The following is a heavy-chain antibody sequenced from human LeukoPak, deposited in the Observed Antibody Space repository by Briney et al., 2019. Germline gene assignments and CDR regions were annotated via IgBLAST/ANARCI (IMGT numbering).Heavy chain of an antibody. CDR2: IYYSGSS. J-gene: IGHJ2*01. CDR1: GGSISSGDYS. D-gene: IGHD6-19*01. Sequence: SETLSLTCTVSGGSISSGDYSWSWIRQPPGKGLEWIGYIYYSGSSNYNPSLKSRVTISVDTSKNQFSPKLSSVTAADTAVYYCARRSGYSSGWTHYWYFDLWGRGTLVTVSS. V-gene: IGHV4-61*08. CDR3: ARRSGYSSGWTHYWYFDL.